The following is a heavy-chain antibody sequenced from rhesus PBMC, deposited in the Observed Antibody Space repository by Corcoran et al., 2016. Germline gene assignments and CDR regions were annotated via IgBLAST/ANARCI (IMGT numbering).Heavy chain of an antibody. CDR2: IYGSGGGT. CDR3: ARDPTYNWNSLLLWY. CDR1: GGSISDDYY. Sequence: QVQLQESGPGLVKPSETLSLTCAVSGGSISDDYYWSWIRQPPGKGLEWIGYIYGSGGGTNYNPSLKNRVTISIDTSKNQFSLTLSSVTAADTAVYYCARDPTYNWNSLLLWYWGQGVLVTVSS. D-gene: IGHD1-26*01. J-gene: IGHJ4*01. V-gene: IGHV4-106*01.